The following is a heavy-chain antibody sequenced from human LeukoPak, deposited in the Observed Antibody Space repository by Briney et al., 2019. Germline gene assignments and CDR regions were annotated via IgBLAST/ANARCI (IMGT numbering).Heavy chain of an antibody. CDR2: VYYTGTT. CDR1: GSSISDYS. J-gene: IGHJ4*02. D-gene: IGHD2-8*01. CDR3: ARGVWSLYSGVSIDS. Sequence: SGALSLTCTVPGSSISDYSWSWSRLPPGKGVEWIGHVYYTGTTNYSPSLKSRVTVSVATSNTQFSLKLSSETAGDTAVYFCARGVWSLYSGVSIDSWGQGTLLTASS. V-gene: IGHV4-59*12.